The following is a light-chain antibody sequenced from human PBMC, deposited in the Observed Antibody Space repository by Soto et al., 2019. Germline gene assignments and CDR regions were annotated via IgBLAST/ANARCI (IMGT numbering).Light chain of an antibody. J-gene: IGLJ2*01. CDR2: DVS. Sequence: QSALTQPRSVSGSPGHSVTISCTGTSSDVGGYHYVSWYQQHPGKAPKVMIYDVSKRPSGVSDRFSGSKSDNTASLTISGLQAEDEADYYCCSHAGSYEVFGGGTKLTVL. V-gene: IGLV2-11*01. CDR3: CSHAGSYEV. CDR1: SSDVGGYHY.